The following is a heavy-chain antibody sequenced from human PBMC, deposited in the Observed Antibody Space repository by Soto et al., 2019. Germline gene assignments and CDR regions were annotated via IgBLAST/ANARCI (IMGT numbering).Heavy chain of an antibody. D-gene: IGHD1-1*01. V-gene: IGHV3-74*01. J-gene: IGHJ4*02. CDR2: ISQDGAIA. Sequence: VQLVESGGGLVQPGGSLRLSCAASGFAFGSYWMHWVRQAPGKGLVWVSRISQDGAIATQADSVKGRFTISRDNAKKTLFLQMNSLRVDDTAVYYCLRDQRHWNEFADQWGQGTLVTVSS. CDR3: LRDQRHWNEFADQ. CDR1: GFAFGSYW.